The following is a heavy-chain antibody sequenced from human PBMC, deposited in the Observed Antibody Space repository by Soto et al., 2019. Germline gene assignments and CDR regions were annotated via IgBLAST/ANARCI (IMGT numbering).Heavy chain of an antibody. CDR1: GGSISSGGYS. D-gene: IGHD6-19*01. Sequence: QLQLQESGSGLVKPSQTLSLTCAVSGGSISSGGYSWSWIRQPPGKGLEWIGYIYHSGSTYYNPSLKSRVTISVDRSKNQFSLQLSSATAADTAVYYCARAGGLGAVAVDYWGQGTLVTVSS. V-gene: IGHV4-30-2*01. J-gene: IGHJ4*02. CDR3: ARAGGLGAVAVDY. CDR2: IYHSGST.